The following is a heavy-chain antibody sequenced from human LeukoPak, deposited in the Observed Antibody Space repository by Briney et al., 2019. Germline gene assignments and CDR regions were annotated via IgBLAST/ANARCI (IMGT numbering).Heavy chain of an antibody. Sequence: PGGSLRLSCAASGFTFGSYSMTWVRQAPGKGLEWVSLIDSNSNFMNYADSVKGRFTISRDNAKNTLYLQLSSLRPEDTAVYYCARDSDDSDYWGQGTRVTVSS. CDR3: ARDSDDSDY. CDR1: GFTFGSYS. J-gene: IGHJ4*02. CDR2: IDSNSNFM. D-gene: IGHD3-3*01. V-gene: IGHV3-21*01.